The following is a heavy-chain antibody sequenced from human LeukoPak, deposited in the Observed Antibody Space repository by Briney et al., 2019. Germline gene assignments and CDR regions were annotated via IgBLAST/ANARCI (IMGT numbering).Heavy chain of an antibody. V-gene: IGHV4-59*08. CDR3: ARLESYSGSYTRYYFAL. CDR2: IYYSGST. D-gene: IGHD1-26*01. J-gene: IGHJ4*02. CDR1: GGSISSYY. Sequence: SETLSLTCTVSGGSISSYYWSWIRQPPGKGLEWIGYIYYSGSTNYNPSLKSRVTISVDTSKNQFSLKLSSVTAADTAVYYCARLESYSGSYTRYYFALWGQGTLVTVSS.